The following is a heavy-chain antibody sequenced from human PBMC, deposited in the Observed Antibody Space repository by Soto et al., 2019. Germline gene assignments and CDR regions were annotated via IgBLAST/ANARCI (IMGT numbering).Heavy chain of an antibody. V-gene: IGHV4-39*01. CDR1: GGSISSSRYY. CDR2: IYYSGST. Sequence: SETLSLTCTVSGGSISSSRYYWGWIRQPPGKGLEWIGSIYYSGSTYYNPSLKSRVTISVDTSKNQFSLKLSSVTAADTAVYYCASIVVVTAIYYYGMDVWGQGTTVTVSS. CDR3: ASIVVVTAIYYYGMDV. D-gene: IGHD2-21*02. J-gene: IGHJ6*02.